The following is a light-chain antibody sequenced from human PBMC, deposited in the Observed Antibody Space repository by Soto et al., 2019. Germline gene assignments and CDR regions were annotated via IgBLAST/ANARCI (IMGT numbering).Light chain of an antibody. CDR3: QQYATYAPST. V-gene: IGKV1-5*01. Sequence: DIQLTQSPSTLSASVGDRITITCRASQSIGTWLAWYQHRPGEGPKLLIHDASSLESGVPSRFSGSGSATEFSLTISSLESGDSGTYHCQQYATYAPSTFGQGTKVESK. J-gene: IGKJ1*01. CDR2: DAS. CDR1: QSIGTW.